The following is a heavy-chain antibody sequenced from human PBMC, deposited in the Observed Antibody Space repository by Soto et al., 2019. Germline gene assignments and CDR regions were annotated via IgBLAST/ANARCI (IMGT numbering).Heavy chain of an antibody. CDR1: GFTFSSYG. D-gene: IGHD3-10*01. V-gene: IGHV3-30*18. J-gene: IGHJ4*02. Sequence: QVQLVESGGGVVQPGRSLRLSCAASGFTFSSYGMHWVRQAPGKGLEWVAVISYDGSNKYYADSVKGRFTISRDNSKNTLYLQMNSLRAEDTAVYYCAKRGIYGSGSYFGYWCQGPLVTVSS. CDR2: ISYDGSNK. CDR3: AKRGIYGSGSYFGY.